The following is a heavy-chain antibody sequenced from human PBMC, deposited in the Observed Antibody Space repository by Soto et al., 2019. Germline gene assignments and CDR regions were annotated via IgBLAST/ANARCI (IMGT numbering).Heavy chain of an antibody. Sequence: QVQLQQWGAGLLKPSETLSLTCAVYGGSFSGYYWSWIRQPPGKGLEWIGEINHSGSTNYNPSLKSRVTISVDTFKNQFSLKLSSVTAADTAVYYCARGQRDCSSTSCYAPNLDYWGQGTLVTVSS. D-gene: IGHD2-2*01. V-gene: IGHV4-34*01. CDR3: ARGQRDCSSTSCYAPNLDY. J-gene: IGHJ4*02. CDR2: INHSGST. CDR1: GGSFSGYY.